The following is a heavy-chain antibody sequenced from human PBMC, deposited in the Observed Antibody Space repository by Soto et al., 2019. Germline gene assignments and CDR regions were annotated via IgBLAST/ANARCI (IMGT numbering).Heavy chain of an antibody. V-gene: IGHV3-30*18. CDR1: GFTFRSYG. J-gene: IGHJ6*02. D-gene: IGHD1-26*01. CDR3: AKDSIVGATTPYYGMDV. CDR2: ISDDGSNK. Sequence: QVQLVESGGGVVQPGRSLRLSCAASGFTFRSYGMHWVRQAPGKGLEWVAVISDDGSNKYYADSVKARFTISRDNSKNTLYLQMNSLRAEDTAVYYCAKDSIVGATTPYYGMDVWGQGTTVTVSS.